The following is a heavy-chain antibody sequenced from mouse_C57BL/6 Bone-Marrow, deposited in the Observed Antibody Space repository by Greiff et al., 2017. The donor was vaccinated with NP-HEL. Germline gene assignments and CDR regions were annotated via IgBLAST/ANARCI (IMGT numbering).Heavy chain of an antibody. CDR1: GFTFSDYG. Sequence: EVNLVESGGGLVQPGGSLKLSCAASGFTFSDYGMAWVRQAPRKGPEWVAFISNLAYSIYYADTVTGRFTISRENAKNTLYLEMSSLRSEDTAMYYCARCYYYGSSSWFAYWGQGTLVTVSA. J-gene: IGHJ3*01. CDR2: ISNLAYSI. CDR3: ARCYYYGSSSWFAY. D-gene: IGHD1-1*01. V-gene: IGHV5-15*01.